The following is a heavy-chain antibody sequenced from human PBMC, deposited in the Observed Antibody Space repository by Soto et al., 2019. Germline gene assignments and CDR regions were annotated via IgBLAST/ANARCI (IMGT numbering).Heavy chain of an antibody. Sequence: QVQLVQSGAEVRKPGASVTVSCRSSGDSFNDYYIHWVRQAPGQGFEWMGWINPNGGVTKYAQKFQGWVSMTRDTSIRTVYMQLSRLRSDDTYVYYCARESGGATATLDYYYFYMDVWGTGTTVTVSS. V-gene: IGHV1-2*04. CDR1: GDSFNDYY. J-gene: IGHJ6*03. CDR3: ARESGGATATLDYYYFYMDV. CDR2: INPNGGVT. D-gene: IGHD5-12*01.